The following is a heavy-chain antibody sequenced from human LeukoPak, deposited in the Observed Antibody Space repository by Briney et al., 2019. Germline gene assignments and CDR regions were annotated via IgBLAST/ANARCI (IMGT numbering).Heavy chain of an antibody. CDR3: AKKTMDNVDRAFDV. D-gene: IGHD2-2*03. J-gene: IGHJ3*01. Sequence: GGSLRLSCAASGFTFSNYAMSWVRQAPGQGLEWVSGIDGSGESTFYADSVKGRFTISKDDSKNTLYLQMNSLRAEDSAVYYCAKKTMDNVDRAFDVWGQGTTVTVSS. V-gene: IGHV3-23*01. CDR2: IDGSGEST. CDR1: GFTFSNYA.